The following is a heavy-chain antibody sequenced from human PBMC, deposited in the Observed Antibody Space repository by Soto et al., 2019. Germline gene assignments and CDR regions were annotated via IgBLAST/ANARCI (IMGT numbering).Heavy chain of an antibody. J-gene: IGHJ3*02. CDR3: ARASIGYADSSDAFDI. D-gene: IGHD5-12*01. CDR1: GFTFSSYD. Sequence: GGSLRLSCAASGFTFSSYDMHWVRQATGKGLEWVSAIGTAGDTYYPGSVKGRFTISRENAKNSLYLQMNSLRAGDTAVYYCARASIGYADSSDAFDIWGQGTMVTVSS. V-gene: IGHV3-13*01. CDR2: IGTAGDT.